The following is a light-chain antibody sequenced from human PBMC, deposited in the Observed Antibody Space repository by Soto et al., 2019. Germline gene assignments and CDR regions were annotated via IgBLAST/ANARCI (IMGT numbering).Light chain of an antibody. V-gene: IGKV1-5*01. J-gene: IGKJ1*01. CDR2: DAS. Sequence: DIQMTQSPSTLSASVGDRVTITCRASQSLNTWLAWYQQKPGKAPKLLIYDASSLESGVPSRFSGSGSVTEFTLTISSLQTDDFATYYCQQSLGTFGQGTQLEIK. CDR1: QSLNTW. CDR3: QQSLGT.